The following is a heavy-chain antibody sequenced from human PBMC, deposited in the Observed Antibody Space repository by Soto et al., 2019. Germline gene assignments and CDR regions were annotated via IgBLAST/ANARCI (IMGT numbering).Heavy chain of an antibody. Sequence: GGSLRLSCAASGFTFSSYALSWVRQPPGKSLEWVSAISGSGGNTYYADSVKGRFSISRDNSKNTLYLQMNALRAEDTAVYYCAKGITGGYDFDCWGQGTLVTVSS. D-gene: IGHD5-12*01. V-gene: IGHV3-23*01. CDR3: AKGITGGYDFDC. CDR2: ISGSGGNT. J-gene: IGHJ4*02. CDR1: GFTFSSYA.